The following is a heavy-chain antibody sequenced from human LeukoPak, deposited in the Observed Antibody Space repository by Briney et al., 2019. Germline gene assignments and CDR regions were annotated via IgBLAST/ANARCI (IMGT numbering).Heavy chain of an antibody. CDR1: GFTFSSYA. V-gene: IGHV3-30-3*01. CDR3: ARDLYFDY. CDR2: ISYDGSNK. J-gene: IGHJ4*02. Sequence: PGGSLRLSCAASGFTFSSYAMHWVRQAPGKGLEWVAVISYDGSNKYYADSVKGRFTISSDNSKNTLYLQMNSLRAEDTAVYYCARDLYFDYWGQGTLVTVSS.